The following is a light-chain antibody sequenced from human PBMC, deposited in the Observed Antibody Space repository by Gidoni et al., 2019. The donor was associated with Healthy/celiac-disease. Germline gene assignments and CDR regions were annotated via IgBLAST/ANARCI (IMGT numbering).Light chain of an antibody. J-gene: IGLJ3*02. CDR1: SLRSYY. V-gene: IGLV3-19*01. CDR2: GKN. CDR3: NSRDSSGNHWV. Sequence: SSELTLDLAVSVALGQTVRITCQGDSLRSYYASWYQQKPGQAPVLVIYGKNNRPSGIPDRFSGSSSGNTASLTITGAQAEDEADYYCNSRDSSGNHWVFGGGTKLTVL.